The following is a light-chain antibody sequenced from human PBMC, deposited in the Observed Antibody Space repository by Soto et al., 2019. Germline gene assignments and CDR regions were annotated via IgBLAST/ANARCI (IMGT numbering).Light chain of an antibody. V-gene: IGKV3-15*01. CDR2: GAS. J-gene: IGKJ1*01. CDR1: QSVSSN. CDR3: QQYNNWPPVT. Sequence: EIVLTQSPVTLSLSPGEGATLSCRASQSVSSNLAWYQQKPGQAPRLLIYGASTRATGIPARFSGSGSGTEFTLTISSLQSEDFAVYYCQQYNNWPPVTFGQGTKVDIK.